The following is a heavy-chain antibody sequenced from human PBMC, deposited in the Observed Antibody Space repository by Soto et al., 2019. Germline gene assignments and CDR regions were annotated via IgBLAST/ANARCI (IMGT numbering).Heavy chain of an antibody. J-gene: IGHJ1*01. V-gene: IGHV1-2*04. CDR3: ARGDSSGWYGAEYFQH. D-gene: IGHD6-19*01. Sequence: QVQLVQSGAEVKKPGASVKVSCKASGYTFTGYYMHWVRQAPGQGLEWMGWINPNSGGTNYAPKFQGWVTMTRDTSISTAYMELSRLRSDDTAVYYCARGDSSGWYGAEYFQHWGQGTLVTVSS. CDR2: INPNSGGT. CDR1: GYTFTGYY.